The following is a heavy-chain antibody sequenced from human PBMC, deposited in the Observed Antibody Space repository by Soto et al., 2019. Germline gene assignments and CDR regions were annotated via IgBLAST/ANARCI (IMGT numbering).Heavy chain of an antibody. J-gene: IGHJ6*03. Sequence: QVQLVESGGGVVQPGRSLRLSCAASGFTFSSYGMHWVRQAPGKGLEWVAVIAHDESYKDYGDSAKGRCTISRDNSKNTVYLQINSLRAEDTALYYCARDSHIGRPPNYHYMDVWGKGTTVTVSS. V-gene: IGHV3-30*03. D-gene: IGHD1-7*01. CDR3: ARDSHIGRPPNYHYMDV. CDR1: GFTFSSYG. CDR2: IAHDESYK.